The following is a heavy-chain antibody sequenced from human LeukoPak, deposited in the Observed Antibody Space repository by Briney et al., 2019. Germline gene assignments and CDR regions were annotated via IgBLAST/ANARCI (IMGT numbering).Heavy chain of an antibody. CDR1: GFTFSSYA. CDR3: AKDRRIAVAGTTFDY. D-gene: IGHD6-19*01. Sequence: PGGSLRLSCAASGFTFSSYAMSWVRQAPGKGLEWVSVISGSGGSTSYADSVKGRFTISRDNSKNTLYLQLNSLRAEDTAVYYGAKDRRIAVAGTTFDYWGQGTLVTVSS. J-gene: IGHJ4*02. CDR2: ISGSGGST. V-gene: IGHV3-23*01.